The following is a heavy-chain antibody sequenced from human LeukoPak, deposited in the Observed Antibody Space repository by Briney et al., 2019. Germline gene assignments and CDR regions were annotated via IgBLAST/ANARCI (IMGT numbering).Heavy chain of an antibody. V-gene: IGHV3-23*01. CDR3: AQLGAAIYYYDLGYYDYGIDV. CDR1: GFTFSSYA. Sequence: GGSLRLSCAASGFTFSSYAMSWLPQAPGKGREWVSAISGSGGSTYYADSVKGRFTISRDNSKNTLYLQMHSLRAEDTAVYYCAQLGAAIYYYDLGYYDYGIDVWGQGTTVTVSS. J-gene: IGHJ6*02. D-gene: IGHD3-10*01. CDR2: ISGSGGST.